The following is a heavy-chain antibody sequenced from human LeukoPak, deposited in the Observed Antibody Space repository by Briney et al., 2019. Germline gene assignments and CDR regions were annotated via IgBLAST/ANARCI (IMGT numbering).Heavy chain of an antibody. D-gene: IGHD6-19*01. CDR2: INHSGST. J-gene: IGHJ4*02. CDR3: ARHGSGWSFDY. Sequence: PSETLSLTCAVYGGSFSVYYWSWIRQPPGKGLEWIGEINHSGSTNYNPSLKSRVTISVDTSKNQFSLKLYSLTAADTAVYYCARHGSGWSFDYWGQGTLITVSS. V-gene: IGHV4-34*01. CDR1: GGSFSVYY.